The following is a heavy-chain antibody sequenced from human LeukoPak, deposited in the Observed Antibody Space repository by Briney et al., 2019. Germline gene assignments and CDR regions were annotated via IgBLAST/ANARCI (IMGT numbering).Heavy chain of an antibody. V-gene: IGHV4-39*01. J-gene: IGHJ5*02. CDR3: ARHVGPDTRITMLRGVSFPRYNNWFDP. CDR2: ISYSKSN. D-gene: IGHD3-10*01. CDR1: GGDFSSNTYY. Sequence: PSETLSLTCTVAGGDFSSNTYYWGWIRQPPGKGLEWIGSISYSKSNYYNPSVKSRVTISVDTSKNQFSLELLSVAAADTAVYYCARHVGPDTRITMLRGVSFPRYNNWFDPWGQGTLVTVSS.